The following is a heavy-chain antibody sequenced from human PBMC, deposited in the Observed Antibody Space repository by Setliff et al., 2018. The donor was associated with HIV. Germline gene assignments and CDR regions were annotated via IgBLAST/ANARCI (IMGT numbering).Heavy chain of an antibody. V-gene: IGHV1-2*02. CDR3: ARNFGLSPSGKYYYYYGMDI. Sequence: GASVKVSCKASGYSFTTYAVNWVRQAPGQGLEWLGWVNPNSGDAIYAQNFQGRVTMTRDTSINAAYMELRGLRSDDTAVYYCARNFGLSPSGKYYYYYGMDIWGQGTTVTVSS. D-gene: IGHD3-10*01. CDR1: GYSFTTYA. CDR2: VNPNSGDA. J-gene: IGHJ6*02.